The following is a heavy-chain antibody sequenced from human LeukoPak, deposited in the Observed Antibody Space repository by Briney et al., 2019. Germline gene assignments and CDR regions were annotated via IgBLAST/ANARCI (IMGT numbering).Heavy chain of an antibody. J-gene: IGHJ6*02. V-gene: IGHV3-21*06. CDR1: GFTFSVYS. CDR3: ARDRAVKARIGGMDV. CDR2: ISESSSHT. D-gene: IGHD5-24*01. Sequence: GGSLRLSCAASGFTFSVYSINWVRQAPGKGLQWVSYISESSSHTYYADSVKGRFTISRDNAKNSLYLQMNSLRVEDTGLYYCARDRAVKARIGGMDVWGQGTTVIVSS.